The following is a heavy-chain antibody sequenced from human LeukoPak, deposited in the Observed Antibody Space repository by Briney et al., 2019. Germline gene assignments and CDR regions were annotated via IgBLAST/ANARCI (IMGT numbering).Heavy chain of an antibody. J-gene: IGHJ4*02. D-gene: IGHD2-15*01. CDR3: ARRDCSGGSCYLDY. CDR2: ISTYNGNT. Sequence: GASVKVSCKASGYTFTSYGISWVRQAPGQGLEWMGWISTYNGNTNYAQKLQGRVTMTTDTSTSTAYMELRSLRSDDTAVYYCARRDCSGGSCYLDYWGQGTLVTVSS. CDR1: GYTFTSYG. V-gene: IGHV1-18*04.